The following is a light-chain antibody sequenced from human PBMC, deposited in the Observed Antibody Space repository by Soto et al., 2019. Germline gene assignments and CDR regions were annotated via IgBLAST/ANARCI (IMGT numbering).Light chain of an antibody. V-gene: IGLV2-14*01. CDR2: EVS. Sequence: QSALTQPASVSGSPGQSITISCTGTSSDVGGYNYVSWYQQHPGKAPKLMIYEVSNRHSGVSNRFSGSKSGNTASLTISGLQAEDEADYYCSSYTSSSTPHVFGTGTNRTVL. J-gene: IGLJ1*01. CDR1: SSDVGGYNY. CDR3: SSYTSSSTPHV.